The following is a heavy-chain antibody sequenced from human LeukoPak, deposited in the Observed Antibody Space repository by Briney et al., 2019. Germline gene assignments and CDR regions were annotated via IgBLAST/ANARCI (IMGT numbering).Heavy chain of an antibody. V-gene: IGHV3-30-3*01. CDR1: GFIFSNYA. J-gene: IGHJ6*02. CDR2: ISYDGGNR. D-gene: IGHD6-13*01. CDR3: ARDIAAAGSDYYYYYGMDV. Sequence: GGSLRLSCAASGFIFSNYAMHWVRQAPGKGLEWVAIISYDGGNRYYADSVKDRFTISRDNSKSTLYLQMNSLRAEDTAVYYCARDIAAAGSDYYYYYGMDVWGQGTTVTVSS.